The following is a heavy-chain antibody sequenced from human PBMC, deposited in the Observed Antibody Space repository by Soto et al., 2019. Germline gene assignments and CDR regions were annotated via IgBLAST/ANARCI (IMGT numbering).Heavy chain of an antibody. V-gene: IGHV4-4*02. CDR3: AKNVYYTTKV. CDR2: IFQGLTT. D-gene: IGHD3-10*01. Sequence: QMHLQESGPGLVKPSGTLSLDCAASGVSVSSKNWWSWGRQTPGKGLEWIGEIFQGLTTTYNRSFKGLATISVGTPKNSFSLTLTSRTASDTAVPYWAKNVYYTTKVWAQGTMFTAS. J-gene: IGHJ4*01. CDR1: GVSVSSKNW.